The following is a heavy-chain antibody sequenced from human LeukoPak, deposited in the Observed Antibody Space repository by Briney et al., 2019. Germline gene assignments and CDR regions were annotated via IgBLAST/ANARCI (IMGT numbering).Heavy chain of an antibody. V-gene: IGHV4-34*01. CDR2: INHSGST. J-gene: IGHJ4*02. CDR1: GGSFSGYY. D-gene: IGHD6-6*01. Sequence: SETLSLTCAVYGGSFSGYYWSWIRQPPGKGLEWIGEINHSGSTNYNPSLKSRVTISVDTSKNQFSLKPSSVTAADTAVYYCARRARRPGYSSSFFYYFDYWGQGTLVTVSS. CDR3: ARRARRPGYSSSFFYYFDY.